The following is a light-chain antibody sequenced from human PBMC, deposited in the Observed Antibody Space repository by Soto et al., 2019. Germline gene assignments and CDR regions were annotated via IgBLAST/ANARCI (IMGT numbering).Light chain of an antibody. J-gene: IGLJ1*01. CDR1: SSDVGAYNF. CDR2: NVY. V-gene: IGLV2-14*03. Sequence: QSVLTQPASVSGSPGQSITISCTGTSSDVGAYNFVSWHQQHPGKAPKLMIYNVYDRPSGISYRFSGSKSGNTASLTISGLKGEDEADYYCSAYTVSRTYVFGTGPKVT. CDR3: SAYTVSRTYV.